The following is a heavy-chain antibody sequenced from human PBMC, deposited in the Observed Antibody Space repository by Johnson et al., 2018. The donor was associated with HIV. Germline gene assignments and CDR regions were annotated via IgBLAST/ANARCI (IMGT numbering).Heavy chain of an antibody. V-gene: IGHV3-74*03. CDR1: GFTFSSYW. Sequence: QLVESGGGIVQPGGSLRLSCAASGFTFSSYWMYWVRQAPGKGLVWVARIYSDGSDTAYADSVKGRFTISRDNAKKTLYLQMNSLRAEDTAVYYCARKQWLEIPSDALDGWGQGTMVTVSS. D-gene: IGHD6-19*01. J-gene: IGHJ3*01. CDR3: ARKQWLEIPSDALDG. CDR2: IYSDGSDT.